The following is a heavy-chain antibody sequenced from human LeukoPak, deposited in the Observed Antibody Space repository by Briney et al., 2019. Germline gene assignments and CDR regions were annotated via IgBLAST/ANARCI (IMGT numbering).Heavy chain of an antibody. D-gene: IGHD2-2*01. V-gene: IGHV4-4*09. Sequence: PSETPSLTCTVSGGSISSYYWSWIRQPPGKGLEWIGYIYSSGSTNYNPSLKSRVTISVDTSKNQFSLNLSSVTAADTAVYYCARHVLVPAPLDYWGQGTLVTVSS. CDR3: ARHVLVPAPLDY. CDR2: IYSSGST. J-gene: IGHJ4*02. CDR1: GGSISSYY.